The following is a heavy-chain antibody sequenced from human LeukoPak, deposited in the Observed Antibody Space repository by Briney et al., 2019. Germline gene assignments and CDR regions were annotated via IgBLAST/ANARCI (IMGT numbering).Heavy chain of an antibody. D-gene: IGHD4-17*01. Sequence: SETLSLTCAVYGGSFSGYYWSWIRQPPRKGLEWIGEINHSGSSNYNPSLKSRVTISVDTSKNQFSLKLSSVTAADTAMYYCAREGRQDYVYFDHWGQGSLVTVSS. J-gene: IGHJ4*02. CDR1: GGSFSGYY. CDR2: INHSGSS. CDR3: AREGRQDYVYFDH. V-gene: IGHV4-34*01.